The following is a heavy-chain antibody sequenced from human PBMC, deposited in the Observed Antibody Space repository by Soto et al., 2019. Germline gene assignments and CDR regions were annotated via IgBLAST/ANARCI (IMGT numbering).Heavy chain of an antibody. J-gene: IGHJ5*02. Sequence: QVQLQESGPGLVKPSQTLSLTCTVSGGSISSGDYYWSWIRQPPGKGLERIGYIYYSGSTYDNPALKSQVTIPVDTSKSQISRKLSYVTAADTAVYYCARDQAYDILPGRGGFDPWGQGTLVTVSS. CDR2: IYYSGST. CDR1: GGSISSGDYY. V-gene: IGHV4-30-4*01. CDR3: ARDQAYDILPGRGGFDP. D-gene: IGHD3-9*01.